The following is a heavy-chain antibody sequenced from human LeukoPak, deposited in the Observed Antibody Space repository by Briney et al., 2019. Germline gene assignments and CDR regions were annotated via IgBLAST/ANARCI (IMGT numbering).Heavy chain of an antibody. D-gene: IGHD2-15*01. CDR2: IHYSGST. V-gene: IGHV4-59*01. Sequence: SETLSLTCTVSGGSISNYYWSWIRQPPGKGLEWIGYIHYSGSTSYNPSLKSRVTISVDTSKNQLSLKLRFVTPADTAVYYCARTTEGYCSGGSCYYYYYYMDVWGKGTTVTVSS. CDR1: GGSISNYY. J-gene: IGHJ6*03. CDR3: ARTTEGYCSGGSCYYYYYYMDV.